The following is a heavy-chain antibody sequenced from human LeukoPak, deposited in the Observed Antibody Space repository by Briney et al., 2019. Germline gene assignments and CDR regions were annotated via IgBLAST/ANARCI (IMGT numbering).Heavy chain of an antibody. D-gene: IGHD2-2*01. CDR1: GGSISSYY. CDR3: SRGRDQSKTGDY. V-gene: IGHV4-59*12. CDR2: IYYSGST. Sequence: SETLSLTCTVSGGSISSYYWSWIRQPPGKGLEWIGYIYYSGSTNYNPSLKSRASISADTSKNQFSLKLTSVTAADTALYYCSRGRDQSKTGDYWGQGTLVTVSS. J-gene: IGHJ4*02.